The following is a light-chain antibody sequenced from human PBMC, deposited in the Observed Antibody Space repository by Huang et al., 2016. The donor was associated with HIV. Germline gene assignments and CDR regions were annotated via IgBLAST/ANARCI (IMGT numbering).Light chain of an antibody. CDR3: RQYGSSMAT. V-gene: IGKV3-20*01. Sequence: ILTQSPGSLSLSPGDRVTLSCRASQSVDSGYVAWYHQKPGQSPRLIVYGTSSRASGIPSRFSGSGSGRDFSLTISGLESEDFGVYYCRQYGSSMATFGQGTKVDI. CDR2: GTS. CDR1: QSVDSGY. J-gene: IGKJ2*01.